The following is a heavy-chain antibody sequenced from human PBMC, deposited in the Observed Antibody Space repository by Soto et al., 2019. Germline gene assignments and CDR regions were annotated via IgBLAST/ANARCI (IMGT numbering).Heavy chain of an antibody. Sequence: SETLSLTCTVSGGSISSYYWSWIRQPAGKGLEWIGRIYTSGSTNYNPPLKSRVTMSVDTSKNQSSLKLSSVTAADTAVYYCARACSSNSCYDVFDYWGQGTLVTVSS. CDR3: ARACSSNSCYDVFDY. V-gene: IGHV4-4*07. CDR2: IYTSGST. CDR1: GGSISSYY. D-gene: IGHD2-2*01. J-gene: IGHJ4*02.